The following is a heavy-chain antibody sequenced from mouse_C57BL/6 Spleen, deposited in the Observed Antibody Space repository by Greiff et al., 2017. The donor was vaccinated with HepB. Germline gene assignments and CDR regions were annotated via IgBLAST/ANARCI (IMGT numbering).Heavy chain of an antibody. CDR1: GYTFTDYN. J-gene: IGHJ3*01. CDR3: ARPSYYYGSSYRFAY. CDR2: INPNNGGT. Sequence: VQLQQSGPELVKPGASVKIPCKASGYTFTDYNMDWVKQSHGKSLEWIGDINPNNGGTIYNQKFKGKATLTVDKSSSTAYMELRSLTSEDTAVYYCARPSYYYGSSYRFAYWGQGTLVTVSA. V-gene: IGHV1-18*01. D-gene: IGHD1-1*01.